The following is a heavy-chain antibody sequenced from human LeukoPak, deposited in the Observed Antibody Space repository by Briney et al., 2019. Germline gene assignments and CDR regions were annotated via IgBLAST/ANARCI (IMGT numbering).Heavy chain of an antibody. V-gene: IGHV4-61*01. J-gene: IGHJ4*02. CDR1: GYSISSGYY. CDR2: IYYSGST. CDR3: ARVRGEQWLEIIDY. Sequence: SETLSLICGVSGYSISSGYYWGWIRQPPGKGLEWIGYIYYSGSTNYNPSLKSRVTISVDTSKNQFSLKLSSVTAADTAVYYCARVRGEQWLEIIDYWGQGTLVTVSS. D-gene: IGHD6-19*01.